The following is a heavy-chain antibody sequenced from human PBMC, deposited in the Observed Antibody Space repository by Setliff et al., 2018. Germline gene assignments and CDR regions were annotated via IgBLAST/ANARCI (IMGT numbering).Heavy chain of an antibody. CDR3: ARDATYYYDSSGYYSI. Sequence: ASVKVSCKVSGYTLTELSMHWVRQAPGKGLEWMGGFDPEDGETIYAQKFQGRVTMTEDTSTDTAYMELSSLRSEDTAVYYCARDATYYYDSSGYYSIWGQGTMVTVSS. CDR2: FDPEDGET. CDR1: GYTLTELS. D-gene: IGHD3-22*01. J-gene: IGHJ3*02. V-gene: IGHV1-24*01.